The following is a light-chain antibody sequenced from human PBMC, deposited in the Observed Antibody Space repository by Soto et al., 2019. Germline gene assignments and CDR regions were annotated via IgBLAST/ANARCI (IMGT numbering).Light chain of an antibody. J-gene: IGLJ2*01. Sequence: QSVLTQPPSVSGAPGQRVTISCTGSSSNIGAGYDVHWYQQLPGTAPKLLIYGNSNRPSGVPDRFSGSKSGTSASLAITGLQAEDEAEYYCQSYDSRLSFHVVFGGGTKVTVL. CDR2: GNS. CDR1: SSNIGAGYD. V-gene: IGLV1-40*01. CDR3: QSYDSRLSFHVV.